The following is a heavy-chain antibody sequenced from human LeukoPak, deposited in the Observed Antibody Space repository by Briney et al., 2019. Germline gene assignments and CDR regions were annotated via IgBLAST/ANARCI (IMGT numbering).Heavy chain of an antibody. CDR2: VHYSGST. CDR1: GGSISSSSYY. CDR3: ARFKGSGSFFDY. J-gene: IGHJ4*02. D-gene: IGHD3-10*01. Sequence: SETLSLTCTVSGGSISSSSYYWGWIRQPPGKGLEWIGSVHYSGSTYYNPSLKSRVTISVDTSKNQFSLKLSSVTAADTAVYYCARFKGSGSFFDYWGQGTLVTVSS. V-gene: IGHV4-39*01.